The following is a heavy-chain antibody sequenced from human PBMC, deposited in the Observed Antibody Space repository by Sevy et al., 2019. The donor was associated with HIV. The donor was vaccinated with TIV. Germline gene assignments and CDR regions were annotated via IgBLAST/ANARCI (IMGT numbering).Heavy chain of an antibody. Sequence: GGCLRLSCAASGFTFTYAWMSWVRQAPGKGLERIGRIKSKPDGGTTDYAAPVKGRFTISRDDSKNTLYLQMNNLKTEDTAVYYCSTHPIILLLVTDGMDVWGQGTTVTVSS. D-gene: IGHD2-8*01. V-gene: IGHV3-15*01. CDR1: GFTFTYAW. J-gene: IGHJ6*02. CDR3: STHPIILLLVTDGMDV. CDR2: IKSKPDGGTT.